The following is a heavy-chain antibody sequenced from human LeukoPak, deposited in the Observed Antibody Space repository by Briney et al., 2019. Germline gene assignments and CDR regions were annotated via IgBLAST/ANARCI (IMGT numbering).Heavy chain of an antibody. D-gene: IGHD3-10*01. CDR3: TRVVTMVRDQYNWFDP. Sequence: GRSLRLSCTASGFTFGDYAMSWVRQAPGKGLEWVGFIRSKAYGGTTEYAASVKGRFTISRDDSKSIAYLQMNSLKTEDTAVYYCTRVVTMVRDQYNWFDPWGQGTLVTVPS. CDR1: GFTFGDYA. CDR2: IRSKAYGGTT. V-gene: IGHV3-49*04. J-gene: IGHJ5*02.